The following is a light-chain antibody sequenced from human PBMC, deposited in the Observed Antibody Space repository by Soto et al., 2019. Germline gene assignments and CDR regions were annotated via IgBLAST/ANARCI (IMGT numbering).Light chain of an antibody. Sequence: QSAVTQPASVSGSPGQSITISCTGTSSDVGGYKYVSWYQQYPGKAPKLMIYEVSNRPSGVSNRFSGSKSGNTASLTISGLQADDEADYYCTSYTSSSSVLFGGGTQLTVL. V-gene: IGLV2-14*01. CDR2: EVS. CDR1: SSDVGGYKY. CDR3: TSYTSSSSVL. J-gene: IGLJ7*01.